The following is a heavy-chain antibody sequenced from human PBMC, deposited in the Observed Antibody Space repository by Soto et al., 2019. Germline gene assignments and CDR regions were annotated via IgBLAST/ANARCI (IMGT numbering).Heavy chain of an antibody. CDR1: SGSINNGNYY. D-gene: IGHD3-3*01. Sequence: PSETRSLTCTVSSGSINNGNYYWSWVRQHPGKGLEWIGHIFYSGSTNYNPSLKSRVTISVDTSKNQFSLNLSSVTAADTAVYYCAKAFEFWSAYYLGYWGQGTLVTVSS. J-gene: IGHJ4*02. CDR3: AKAFEFWSAYYLGY. CDR2: IFYSGST. V-gene: IGHV4-31*03.